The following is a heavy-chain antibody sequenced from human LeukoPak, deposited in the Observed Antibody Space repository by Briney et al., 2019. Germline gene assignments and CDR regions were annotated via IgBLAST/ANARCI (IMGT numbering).Heavy chain of an antibody. CDR3: SKAFSGSYGGYFDY. D-gene: IGHD1-26*01. V-gene: IGHV3-30*02. Sequence: GGSLRLSCAASGLTFSSYGMHWVRQAPGKGLEWVAFIRYDGSNKYYAASVKGRFTISRDNSKNTLHLQMNSLRAYDTAVYYCSKAFSGSYGGYFDYWGQGTLVTVSS. CDR2: IRYDGSNK. CDR1: GLTFSSYG. J-gene: IGHJ4*02.